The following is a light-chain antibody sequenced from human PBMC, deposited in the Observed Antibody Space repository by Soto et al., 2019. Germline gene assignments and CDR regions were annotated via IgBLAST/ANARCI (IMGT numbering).Light chain of an antibody. CDR3: QQYGSSGT. Sequence: IVMTQSPASLSVSPGERATLSCRASQSVGSGLSWYQQKPGQAPRLLIYGASNRATGIPDRFSGSGSGTDFTLTISRLEPEDFAVYYCQQYGSSGTFGQGTKVDIK. V-gene: IGKV3-20*01. CDR1: QSVGSG. CDR2: GAS. J-gene: IGKJ1*01.